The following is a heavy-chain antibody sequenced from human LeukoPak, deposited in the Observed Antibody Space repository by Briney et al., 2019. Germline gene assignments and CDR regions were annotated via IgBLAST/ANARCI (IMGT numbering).Heavy chain of an antibody. Sequence: SETLSLTCAVYGGSFSGYSWTWIRQPPGRGLEWIGEIDRSGSTNYNPALKSRLTISVDTSKNQFSLKLSSVTAADTAVYYCARGSATGLAYWGQGTLVTVSS. V-gene: IGHV4-34*01. CDR2: IDRSGST. J-gene: IGHJ4*02. CDR1: GGSFSGYS. D-gene: IGHD1-1*01. CDR3: ARGSATGLAY.